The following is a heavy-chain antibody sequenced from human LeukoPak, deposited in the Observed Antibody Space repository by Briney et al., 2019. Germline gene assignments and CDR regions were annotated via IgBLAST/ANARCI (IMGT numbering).Heavy chain of an antibody. D-gene: IGHD5-12*01. V-gene: IGHV1-8*01. CDR3: ARDSNPQGSSVMGGYNL. Sequence: ASVKVSCKASGYTFTSYDINWVRQATGQGLEWMGWMNPNSGNTGYAQKFQGRVTMTRDTSTSTVYMELSSLRSEDTAVYYCARDSNPQGSSVMGGYNLWGQGTLVTVSS. J-gene: IGHJ5*02. CDR2: MNPNSGNT. CDR1: GYTFTSYD.